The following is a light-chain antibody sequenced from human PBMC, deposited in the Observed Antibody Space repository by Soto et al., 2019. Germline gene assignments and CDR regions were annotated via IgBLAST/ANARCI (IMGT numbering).Light chain of an antibody. V-gene: IGLV2-11*01. Sequence: QSALTQPRSVSASPGQSVTISCTGTSSNVGGYNYVSWYQQNPGKAPKLIIYDASKRPSGVPDRFSGSKSGNAASLTISGFQAEDEADYYCCSYAANYNLVFGGGTKLTVL. CDR2: DAS. CDR3: CSYAANYNLV. CDR1: SSNVGGYNY. J-gene: IGLJ2*01.